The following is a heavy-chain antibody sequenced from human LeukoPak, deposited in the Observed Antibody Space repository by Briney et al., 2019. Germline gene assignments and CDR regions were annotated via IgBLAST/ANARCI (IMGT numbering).Heavy chain of an antibody. V-gene: IGHV1-8*01. CDR3: ATRPTYYYGSGSYYTDY. J-gene: IGHJ4*02. D-gene: IGHD3-10*01. CDR2: MNPNSGNT. Sequence: ASVKVSCKASGYTFTSYDINWVRQATGQGLEWMGWMNPNSGNTGYAQKFQGRVTMTRNTSISTAYMELSSLRSEDTAVYYCATRPTYYYGSGSYYTDYWGQGTLVTVSS. CDR1: GYTFTSYD.